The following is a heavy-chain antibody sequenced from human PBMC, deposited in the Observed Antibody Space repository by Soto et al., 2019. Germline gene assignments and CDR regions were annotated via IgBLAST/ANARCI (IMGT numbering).Heavy chain of an antibody. Sequence: GASLKVSCKAHGYTFTSYAMHWGREAPGQRLEWMGWINAGNGNTKYSQKFQGRVTITRDTSASTAYMELSSLRSEDTAVYYCARDLGGSYLAYYFDYWGQGTLVTVSS. CDR3: ARDLGGSYLAYYFDY. V-gene: IGHV1-3*01. CDR2: INAGNGNT. J-gene: IGHJ4*02. D-gene: IGHD1-26*01. CDR1: GYTFTSYA.